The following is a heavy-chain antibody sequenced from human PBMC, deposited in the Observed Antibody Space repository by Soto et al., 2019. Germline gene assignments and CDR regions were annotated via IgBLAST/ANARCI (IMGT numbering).Heavy chain of an antibody. CDR2: INPSGGST. D-gene: IGHD6-13*01. CDR3: ARVIAAAAKIFDI. CDR1: GYTFTSYY. V-gene: IGHV1-46*01. J-gene: IGHJ3*02. Sequence: ASVKVSCKXSGYTFTSYYMHWVRQAPGQGLEWMGIINPSGGSTSYAQKLQGRVTMTTDTSTSTAYMELRSLRSDDTAVYYCARVIAAAAKIFDIWGQGTMVTVSS.